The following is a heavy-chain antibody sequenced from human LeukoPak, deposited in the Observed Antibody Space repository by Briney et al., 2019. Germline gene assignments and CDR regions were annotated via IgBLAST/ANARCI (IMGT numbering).Heavy chain of an antibody. CDR2: INWNGGST. Sequence: GGSLRLSCAASGFTFDDYGMSWVRQAPGKGLEWVSGINWNGGSTGYADSVKGRFTISRDNAKNSLYLQMNSLRAEDTAVYYCARVKEDVLRFLEWSKSSFDYWGQGTLVTVSS. D-gene: IGHD3-3*01. CDR3: ARVKEDVLRFLEWSKSSFDY. J-gene: IGHJ4*02. V-gene: IGHV3-20*04. CDR1: GFTFDDYG.